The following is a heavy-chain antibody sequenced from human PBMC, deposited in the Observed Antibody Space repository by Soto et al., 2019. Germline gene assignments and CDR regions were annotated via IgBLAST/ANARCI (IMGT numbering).Heavy chain of an antibody. V-gene: IGHV2-5*01. J-gene: IGHJ4*02. D-gene: IGHD3-16*01. CDR2: IYWNDDK. CDR1: GFSLSARGVG. Sequence: SGPALVNPXQTLTLTCSVSGFSLSARGVGVGWIRQPPGKALEWLAIIYWNDDKLYSPSLKSRLTITKDTAENQVVLTMTNMDPVDTATYFCAHSPWGAAPDYWGQGTVVTAPQ. CDR3: AHSPWGAAPDY.